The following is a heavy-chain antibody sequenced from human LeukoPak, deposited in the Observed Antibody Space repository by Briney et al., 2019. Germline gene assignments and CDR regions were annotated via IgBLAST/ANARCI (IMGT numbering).Heavy chain of an antibody. J-gene: IGHJ6*02. CDR3: ARSGVRGVIIISYYYYGVDV. CDR2: ISGSGGST. V-gene: IGHV3-23*01. CDR1: GFTFSTYA. Sequence: PGGSLRLSCAASGFTFSTYAMSWVRQAPGKGLEWVSAISGSGGSTYYADSVKGRFTISRDNSKNTLYLQMNSLRAEDTAVYYCARSGVRGVIIISYYYYGVDVWGQGTTVTVSS. D-gene: IGHD3-10*01.